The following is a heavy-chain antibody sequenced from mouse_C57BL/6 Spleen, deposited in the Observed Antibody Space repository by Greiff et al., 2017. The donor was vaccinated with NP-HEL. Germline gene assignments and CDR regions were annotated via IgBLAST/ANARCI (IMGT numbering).Heavy chain of an antibody. V-gene: IGHV3-6*01. CDR2: ISYDGSN. CDR3: ANYYGSSSFAY. J-gene: IGHJ3*01. D-gene: IGHD1-1*01. Sequence: EVQLQESGPGLVKPSQSLSLTCSVTGYSITSGYYWNWIRQFPGNKLEWMGYISYDGSNNYNPSLKNRISITRDTAKKQCFLKLNSVTTEDTATYYCANYYGSSSFAYWGQGTLVTVSA. CDR1: GYSITSGYY.